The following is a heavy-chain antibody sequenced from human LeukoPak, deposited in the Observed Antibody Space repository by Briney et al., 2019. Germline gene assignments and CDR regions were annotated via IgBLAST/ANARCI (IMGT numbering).Heavy chain of an antibody. CDR2: ISGSGGST. D-gene: IGHD3-22*01. CDR1: GFTFSSYA. CDR3: AKTFAITYYYDSSGYYGAFDI. V-gene: IGHV3-23*01. Sequence: PGGSLRLSCAASGFTFSSYAMSWVHQAPGKGLEWVSAISGSGGSTYYADSVKGRFTISRDNSKNTLYLQMNSLRAEDTAVYYCAKTFAITYYYDSSGYYGAFDIWGQGTMVTVSS. J-gene: IGHJ3*02.